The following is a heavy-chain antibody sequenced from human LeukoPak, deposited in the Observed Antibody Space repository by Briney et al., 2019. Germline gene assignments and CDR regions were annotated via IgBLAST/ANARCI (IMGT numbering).Heavy chain of an antibody. CDR2: IYYSGST. J-gene: IGHJ3*02. V-gene: IGHV4-31*03. CDR3: ARDRQRGDIRI. D-gene: IGHD2-15*01. Sequence: TLSLTCTVSGGSISSGGYYWSWIRQHPGKGLEWIGYIYYSGSTYYDPSLKSRVTISVDTSKNQFSLKLSSVTAADTAVYYCARDRQRGDIRIWGQGTMVTVSS. CDR1: GGSISSGGYY.